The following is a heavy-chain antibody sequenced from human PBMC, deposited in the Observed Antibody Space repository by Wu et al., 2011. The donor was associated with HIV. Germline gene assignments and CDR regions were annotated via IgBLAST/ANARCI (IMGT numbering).Heavy chain of an antibody. CDR2: VDPRNGKT. J-gene: IGHJ3*02. D-gene: IGHD3-10*01. CDR3: AAVPRWPVRGSFGAFDI. Sequence: EVELVQSGPEVKKPGATVKISCKVSGYTFTDFYMHWVQQAPGKGLAWMGLVDPRNGKTRYAERFQGRVTMTEDTSTDTAYMELSSLKSEDTAVYYCAAVPRWPVRGSFGAFDIWGQGTLVTVSS. CDR1: GYTFTDFY. V-gene: IGHV1-69-2*01.